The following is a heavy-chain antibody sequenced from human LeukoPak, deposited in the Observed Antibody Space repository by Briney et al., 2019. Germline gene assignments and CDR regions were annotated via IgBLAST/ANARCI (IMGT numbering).Heavy chain of an antibody. CDR3: ARGYPERRYFDY. CDR2: INHSGST. V-gene: IGHV4-34*01. D-gene: IGHD1-14*01. Sequence: SETLSLTCAVYGGSFSGYYWSWIRQPPGKGLEWVGEINHSGSTNYNPSLKSRVTISVDTSMNQFSLKLSSATAADTAVYYCARGYPERRYFDYWGQGTLVTVSS. J-gene: IGHJ4*02. CDR1: GGSFSGYY.